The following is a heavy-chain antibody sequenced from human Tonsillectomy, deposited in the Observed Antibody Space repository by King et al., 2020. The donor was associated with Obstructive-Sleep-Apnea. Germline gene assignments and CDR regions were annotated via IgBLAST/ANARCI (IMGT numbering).Heavy chain of an antibody. V-gene: IGHV3-9*01. CDR2: ISWNSGSI. CDR1: GFTFDDYA. D-gene: IGHD5-18*01. J-gene: IGHJ3*02. CDR3: AKDKGYSYGLAAFDI. Sequence: VQLVESGGGLVQPGRSLRLSCAASGFTFDDYAMHWVRQAPGKGLEWVSGISWNSGSIGYADSVKGRYTISRDTAKNSLYLQMNSLRAEDTALYYCAKDKGYSYGLAAFDIWGQGTMVTVSS.